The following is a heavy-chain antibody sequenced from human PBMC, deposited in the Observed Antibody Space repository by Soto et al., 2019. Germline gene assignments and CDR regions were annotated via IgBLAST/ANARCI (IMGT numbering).Heavy chain of an antibody. CDR2: ISASGTFT. V-gene: IGHV3-23*01. Sequence: EVQLLESGGALVQPGGSLRLACAASGFTFNNFAMSWVRQAPGKGLEWVSGISASGTFTYYAASVKGRFTISRDNRENTLSLHIDNRGGEDTASYYCVRDGSRWYYFDCWGPGTLVTVSS. D-gene: IGHD6-19*01. CDR1: GFTFNNFA. CDR3: VRDGSRWYYFDC. J-gene: IGHJ4*02.